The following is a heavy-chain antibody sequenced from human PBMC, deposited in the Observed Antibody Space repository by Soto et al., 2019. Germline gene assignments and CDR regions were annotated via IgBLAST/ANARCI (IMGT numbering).Heavy chain of an antibody. Sequence: ASVKVSCKASGYTFTSYDINWVRQATGQGLEWMGRMNPNSNNTDYAQKFQGRVTITTNRSTVTAYMELTSLTSEDTAIYYCARDSPIGSSFSGFDAIDYWGQGTLVTVSS. J-gene: IGHJ4*02. V-gene: IGHV1-8*01. CDR2: MNPNSNNT. CDR3: ARDSPIGSSFSGFDAIDY. D-gene: IGHD5-12*01. CDR1: GYTFTSYD.